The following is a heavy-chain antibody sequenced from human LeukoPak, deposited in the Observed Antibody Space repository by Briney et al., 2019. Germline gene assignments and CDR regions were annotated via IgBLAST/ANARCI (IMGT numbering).Heavy chain of an antibody. J-gene: IGHJ6*03. V-gene: IGHV3-48*03. CDR3: ARVQRRLLWFGELDYYMDV. Sequence: AGGSLRLSCAASGFTFSSYEMNWVRQAPGKGLEWVSYISSSGSTIYYADSVKGRFTISRDNAKNSLYLQMNSLRAEDTAVYYCARVQRRLLWFGELDYYMDVWGKGTTVTISS. CDR2: ISSSGSTI. D-gene: IGHD3-10*01. CDR1: GFTFSSYE.